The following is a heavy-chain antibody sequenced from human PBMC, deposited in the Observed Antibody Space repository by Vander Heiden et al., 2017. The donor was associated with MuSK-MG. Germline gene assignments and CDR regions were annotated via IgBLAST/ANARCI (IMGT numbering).Heavy chain of an antibody. Sequence: QLVQSGAEVRSPGSSVKVSCKASGGTFSNSAINWVRQAPGQGLEWMGGIIPFYNEPNYAQKFQGRVTISADKSTTTAYMELSSLRFEDTALYYCAKGPPTGKTCDFWGQGTLLTVSS. CDR2: IIPFYNEP. J-gene: IGHJ4*02. CDR3: AKGPPTGKTCDF. V-gene: IGHV1-69*06. D-gene: IGHD1-1*01. CDR1: GGTFSNSA.